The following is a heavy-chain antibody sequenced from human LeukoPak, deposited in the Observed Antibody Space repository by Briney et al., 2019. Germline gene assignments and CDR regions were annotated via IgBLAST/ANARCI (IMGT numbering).Heavy chain of an antibody. V-gene: IGHV4-39*01. Sequence: PSETLSLTCSVSGGSVSTGSYYWAWIRQPPGKGLEWIGTIYYSGSTTYNPSLKSRVTISVDTSKNQFSLKLSSVTAADAAVYLCARHSRDYYNNYGLEVWGPGTTVTVS. CDR2: IYYSGST. CDR3: ARHSRDYYNNYGLEV. J-gene: IGHJ6*02. CDR1: GGSVSTGSYY.